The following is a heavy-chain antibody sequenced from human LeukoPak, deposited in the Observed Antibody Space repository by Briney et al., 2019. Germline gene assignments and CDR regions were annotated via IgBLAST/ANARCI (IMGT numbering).Heavy chain of an antibody. D-gene: IGHD6-6*01. V-gene: IGHV3-23*01. CDR1: GFTFSTYA. CDR3: AKVRGAARYYFDY. CDR2: ISGSGGST. J-gene: IGHJ4*02. Sequence: GGSLRLSCAASGFTFSTYAVNWVRQAPGKGLEWVSAISGSGGSTYYADSVKGRFTISRDNSKNTLYLQMNSLRAEDTAVYYCAKVRGAARYYFDYWGQGTLVTVSS.